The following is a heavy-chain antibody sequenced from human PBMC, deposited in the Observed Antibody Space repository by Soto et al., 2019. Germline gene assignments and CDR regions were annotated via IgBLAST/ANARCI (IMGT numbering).Heavy chain of an antibody. Sequence: PSETLSLTCAVYGGSFSGYYWSWIRQPLGKGLEWIGEINHSGSTNYNPSLKSRVTISVDTSKNQFSLKLSSVTAADTAVYYCARGRRVGATNSYYYYYYGMDVWGQGTTVTVSS. CDR1: GGSFSGYY. D-gene: IGHD1-26*01. J-gene: IGHJ6*02. CDR3: ARGRRVGATNSYYYYYYGMDV. CDR2: INHSGST. V-gene: IGHV4-34*01.